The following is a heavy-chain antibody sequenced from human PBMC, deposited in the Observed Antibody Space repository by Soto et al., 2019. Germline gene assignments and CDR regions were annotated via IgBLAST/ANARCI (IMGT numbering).Heavy chain of an antibody. J-gene: IGHJ4*02. D-gene: IGHD2-2*01. CDR2: FDPEDAET. Sequence: ASVKVSCKASGSTFTSYGISWVRQAPGQGLEWMGGFDPEDAETIYAQKFQGSVTMTEDTSTDTAYMELSSLRSEDMAVYYCATAPPQLGFYYFDYWGQGTLVTVSS. V-gene: IGHV1-24*01. CDR1: GSTFTSYG. CDR3: ATAPPQLGFYYFDY.